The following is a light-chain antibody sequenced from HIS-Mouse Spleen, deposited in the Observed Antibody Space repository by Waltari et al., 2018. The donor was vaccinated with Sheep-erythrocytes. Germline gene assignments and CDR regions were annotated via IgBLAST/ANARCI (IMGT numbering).Light chain of an antibody. Sequence: QSVLTQPPSASGTPGQRVTISCSGSSSNIGRNSVYWYQQLPGTAPKLLIYRNNQRPSGVPDRFSGSKSGTSASLAISGLRSEDEADYYCQAWDSSIVVFGGGTKLTVL. V-gene: IGLV1-47*01. J-gene: IGLJ2*01. CDR3: QAWDSSIVV. CDR2: RNN. CDR1: SSNIGRNS.